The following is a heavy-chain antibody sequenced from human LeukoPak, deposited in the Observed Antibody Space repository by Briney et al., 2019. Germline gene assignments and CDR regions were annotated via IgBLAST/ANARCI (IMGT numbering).Heavy chain of an antibody. CDR3: ARGSTLIRGFDY. V-gene: IGHV4-34*09. Sequence: SETLSLTCVVYGGSFSGYYWSWIRQSPGKGLECIGEINHSGSTNYSPSLKSRVTISVDTSKNQFSLKLSSVTAADTAVYYCARGSTLIRGFDYWGQGTLVTVSS. CDR1: GGSFSGYY. J-gene: IGHJ4*02. D-gene: IGHD3-10*01. CDR2: INHSGST.